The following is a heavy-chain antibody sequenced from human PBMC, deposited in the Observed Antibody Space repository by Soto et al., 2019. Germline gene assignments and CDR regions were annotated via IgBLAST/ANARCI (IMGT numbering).Heavy chain of an antibody. Sequence: EVQLVESGGGLVQPGGSLRLSCAASGFTFSSYWRSWVRQAQGKGLEWGANIKQDGSEKYYVDSVKGRFTISRDNAKNSLYLQMNSLRAEDTAVYYCARDLAPGIAVAGVFDYWGQGTLVTVSS. CDR1: GFTFSSYW. CDR2: IKQDGSEK. D-gene: IGHD6-19*01. V-gene: IGHV3-7*05. J-gene: IGHJ4*02. CDR3: ARDLAPGIAVAGVFDY.